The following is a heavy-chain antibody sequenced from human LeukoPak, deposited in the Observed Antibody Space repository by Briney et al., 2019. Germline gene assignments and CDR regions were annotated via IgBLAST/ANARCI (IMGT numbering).Heavy chain of an antibody. D-gene: IGHD3-9*01. CDR2: ISGSDYT. CDR3: AKGVRYLDWWILDY. V-gene: IGHV3-23*01. CDR1: GFTFNNYA. Sequence: GGSLRLSCAASGFTFNNYAMSWVRQAPGKGLEWVSGISGSDYTYYTDSVKGRFTISRDNSKNTLYLQMNSLRAEDTAVYYCAKGVRYLDWWILDYWGQGTLVAVSS. J-gene: IGHJ4*02.